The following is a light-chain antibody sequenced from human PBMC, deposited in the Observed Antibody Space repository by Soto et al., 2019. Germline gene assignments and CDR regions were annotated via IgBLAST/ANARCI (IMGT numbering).Light chain of an antibody. V-gene: IGLV2-14*01. CDR2: EVS. J-gene: IGLJ2*01. CDR1: SSDVGGYKY. Sequence: QSALTQPASVSGSPGQSITISCTGTSSDVGGYKYVSWYQQHPDKAPKLIIFEVSNRPSGISSRLSGAKSGNTASLTISGLQAEDEADYYCASYTSSSTSVIFGRGTKVTVL. CDR3: ASYTSSSTSVI.